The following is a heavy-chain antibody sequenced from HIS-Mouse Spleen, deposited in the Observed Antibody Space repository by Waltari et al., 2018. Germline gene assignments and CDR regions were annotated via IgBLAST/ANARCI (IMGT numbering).Heavy chain of an antibody. D-gene: IGHD6-13*01. Sequence: QLQLQESGPGLVKPAATLSLTCTVPGGSISSGSSDWGWIRQPPGKGLEWIGSIYYSGSTYYNPSLKSRVTISVDTSKNQFSLKLSSVTAADTAVYYCAREIPYSSSWYDWYFDLWGRGTLVTVSS. CDR2: IYYSGST. CDR1: GGSISSGSSD. CDR3: AREIPYSSSWYDWYFDL. V-gene: IGHV4-39*07. J-gene: IGHJ2*01.